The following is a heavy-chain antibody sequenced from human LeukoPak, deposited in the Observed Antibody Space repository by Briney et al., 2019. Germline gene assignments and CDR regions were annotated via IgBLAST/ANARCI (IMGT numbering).Heavy chain of an antibody. CDR1: GGSFSGYY. Sequence: PSETLSLTCAVYGGSFSGYYWSWIRQPPGKGLEWIGEINHSGSTNYNPSLKSRVTISVDTSKNQFSLKLSSVTAADTAVYYCAIEIAAAGPLGYYYGMDVWGQGTTVTVSS. D-gene: IGHD6-13*01. CDR3: AIEIAAAGPLGYYYGMDV. CDR2: INHSGST. V-gene: IGHV4-34*01. J-gene: IGHJ6*02.